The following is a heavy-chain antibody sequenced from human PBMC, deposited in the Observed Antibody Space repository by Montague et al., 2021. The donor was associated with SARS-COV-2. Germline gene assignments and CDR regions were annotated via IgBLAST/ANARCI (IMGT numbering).Heavy chain of an antibody. Sequence: TLSLTCTVSGDSISSGGYYWSWIRQHPGKGLEWLGYISSSGRSFYNPSLRSRLTVSLGTSKNQFSLQLSSVTAADTALYYCARVLGSGSYQFDYWGQGTLVTVSS. D-gene: IGHD1-26*01. CDR3: ARVLGSGSYQFDY. CDR1: GDSISSGGYY. J-gene: IGHJ4*02. CDR2: ISSSGRS. V-gene: IGHV4-31*03.